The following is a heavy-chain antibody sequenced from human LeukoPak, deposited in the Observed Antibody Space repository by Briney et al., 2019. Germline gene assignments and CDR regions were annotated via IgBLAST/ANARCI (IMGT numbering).Heavy chain of an antibody. CDR3: ARDPRGYGDAFDI. Sequence: GASVKVSCKASGYTFTSYYMHWVRQAPGQGLERMGIINPSGGSTSYAQKFQGRVTMTRDTSTSTVYMELSSLRSEDTAVYYCARDPRGYGDAFDIWGQGTMVTVSS. V-gene: IGHV1-46*01. CDR2: INPSGGST. J-gene: IGHJ3*02. CDR1: GYTFTSYY. D-gene: IGHD5-18*01.